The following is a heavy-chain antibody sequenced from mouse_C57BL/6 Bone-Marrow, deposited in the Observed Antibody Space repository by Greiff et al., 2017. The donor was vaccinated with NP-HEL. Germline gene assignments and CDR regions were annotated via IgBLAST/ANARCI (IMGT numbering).Heavy chain of an antibody. CDR3: ARDAYGSSFAY. CDR2: SRNKANDYTT. D-gene: IGHD1-1*01. V-gene: IGHV7-1*01. CDR1: GFTFSDFY. Sequence: EVQGVESGGGLVQSGRSLRLSCATSGFTFSDFYMEWVRQAPGKGLEWIAASRNKANDYTTEYSASVKGRFIVSRDTSQSILYLQMNALRAEDTAIYYCARDAYGSSFAYWGQGTLVTVSA. J-gene: IGHJ3*01.